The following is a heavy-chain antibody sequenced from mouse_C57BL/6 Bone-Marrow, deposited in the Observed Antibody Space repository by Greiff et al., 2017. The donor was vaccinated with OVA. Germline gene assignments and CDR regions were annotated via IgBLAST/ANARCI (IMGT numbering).Heavy chain of an antibody. J-gene: IGHJ3*01. CDR2: IWSGGST. V-gene: IGHV2-4*01. Sequence: QVQLKESGPGLVQPSQSLSISCTVSGFSLTSYGVHWVRQPPGKGLEWLGVIWSGGSTDYNAAFISRLSISKDNSKSQVFFKMNSLQADDTARDYCAKGGGAHWFAYWGQGTLVTVSA. CDR3: AKGGGAHWFAY. CDR1: GFSLTSYG. D-gene: IGHD1-3*01.